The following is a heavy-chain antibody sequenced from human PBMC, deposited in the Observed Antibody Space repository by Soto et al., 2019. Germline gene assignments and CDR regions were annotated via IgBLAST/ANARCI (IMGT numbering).Heavy chain of an antibody. Sequence: QVQLVESGGGVVQPGRSLRLSCAASGFTFSSYGMHWVRQAPGKGLEWVAVISYDGSNKYYADSVKGRFTISRDNSKNTLYLQMNSLRAEDTAVYYCAKEDSSLGYGMDVWGQGITVTVSS. V-gene: IGHV3-30*18. D-gene: IGHD3-22*01. CDR1: GFTFSSYG. CDR2: ISYDGSNK. CDR3: AKEDSSLGYGMDV. J-gene: IGHJ6*02.